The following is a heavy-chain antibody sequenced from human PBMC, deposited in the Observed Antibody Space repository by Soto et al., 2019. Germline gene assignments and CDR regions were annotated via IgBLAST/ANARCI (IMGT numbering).Heavy chain of an antibody. CDR3: ARPGHYYYYYMDV. J-gene: IGHJ6*03. CDR1: GGSFSGYY. CDR2: INHSGST. Sequence: PSETLSLTCAVYGGSFSGYYWSWIRQPPGKGLEWIGEINHSGSTNYNQSLKSRVTISVDTSKNQFSLKLSSVTAADTAVYYCARPGHYYYYYMDVWGKGTTVTVSS. V-gene: IGHV4-34*01.